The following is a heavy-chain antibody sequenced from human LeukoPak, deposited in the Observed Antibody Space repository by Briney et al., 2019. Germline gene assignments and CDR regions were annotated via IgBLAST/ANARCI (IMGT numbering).Heavy chain of an antibody. D-gene: IGHD6-19*01. CDR3: ARDVLASSGWPTSHFDC. V-gene: IGHV3-66*01. CDR1: GFTVSSNY. CDR2: IYSGGST. J-gene: IGHJ4*02. Sequence: GGSLRLSCAASGFTVSSNYMSWVRQAPGKGLGWVSVIYSGGSTYYPDSVKGRFTISRDNSKNTLYLQMNSLRAEDTAVYYCARDVLASSGWPTSHFDCWGQGALVTVSS.